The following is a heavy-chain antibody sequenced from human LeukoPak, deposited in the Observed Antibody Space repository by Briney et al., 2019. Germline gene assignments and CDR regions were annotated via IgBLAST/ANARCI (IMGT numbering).Heavy chain of an antibody. Sequence: SETLSLTCTVSGGSISSSSYYWGWIRQPPGKGLEWIGSIYYSGSTYYNPSLKSRVTISVDTSKNQFSLKLSSVTAADTAVYYCARDFNHKALYCSGGSCYYFDYWGQGTLVTVSS. V-gene: IGHV4-39*07. CDR2: IYYSGST. CDR3: ARDFNHKALYCSGGSCYYFDY. J-gene: IGHJ4*02. D-gene: IGHD2-15*01. CDR1: GGSISSSSYY.